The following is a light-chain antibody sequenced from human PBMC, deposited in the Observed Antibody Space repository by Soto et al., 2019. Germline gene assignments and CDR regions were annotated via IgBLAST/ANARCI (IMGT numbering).Light chain of an antibody. V-gene: IGLV1-47*01. J-gene: IGLJ1*01. CDR3: SAWDDSLSGYV. CDR2: RNN. Sequence: QSVLTQPPSASGTPGQRVTISCSGSSSNNGSNYVYWYQQLPGTAPKIIIYRNNQRPSGVPDRISDSKSGISASLAIIGLRSEDEADYYCSAWDDSLSGYVFGTGT. CDR1: SSNNGSNY.